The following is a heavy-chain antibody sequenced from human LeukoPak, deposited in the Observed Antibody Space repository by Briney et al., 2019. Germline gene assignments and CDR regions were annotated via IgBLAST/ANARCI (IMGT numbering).Heavy chain of an antibody. D-gene: IGHD3-10*01. J-gene: IGHJ4*02. CDR3: SRQPGTSLDY. CDR2: IYPRDSDV. V-gene: IGHV5-51*01. CDR1: GYSFTSYW. Sequence: GESLKISCKASGYSFTSYWIGWVRQLPGKGLEWMGIIYPRDSDVTYSPSFQGQVTISVDKSISTAYLQWSSLKAPDTAMYYCSRQPGTSLDYWGLGTLVTVSS.